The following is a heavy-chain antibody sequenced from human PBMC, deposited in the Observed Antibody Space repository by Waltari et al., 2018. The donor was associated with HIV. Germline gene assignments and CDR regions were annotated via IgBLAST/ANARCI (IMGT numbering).Heavy chain of an antibody. CDR1: GFTFDDYP. J-gene: IGHJ5*01. D-gene: IGHD3-3*01. CDR3: AKGGSHLTIFEAWFDS. CDR2: LSWNSEIR. Sequence: EVQLVESGGGLVQPGRSLRLSCAASGFTFDDYPMHWVRQPPGKGLEWISGLSWNSEIRDYADSVKGRITISRDNVKNSLYLQMNSLRPDDTALYYCAKGGSHLTIFEAWFDSWGQGTLVTVSS. V-gene: IGHV3-9*01.